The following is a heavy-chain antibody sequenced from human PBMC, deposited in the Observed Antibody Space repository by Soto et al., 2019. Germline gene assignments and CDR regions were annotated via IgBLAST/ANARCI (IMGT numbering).Heavy chain of an antibody. CDR1: GGSMSSYY. CDR3: ARDVDRTSHLNWFDP. J-gene: IGHJ5*02. D-gene: IGHD5-12*01. V-gene: IGHV4-4*08. CDR2: IYYSGST. Sequence: PSETLSLTCTVSGGSMSSYYWSWIRQPPGKGLEWIGYIYYSGSTIYNPSLKSRVTISRDSSKNTVYLQMDSLKVEDTAVYYCARDVDRTSHLNWFDPWGQGVMVTVSS.